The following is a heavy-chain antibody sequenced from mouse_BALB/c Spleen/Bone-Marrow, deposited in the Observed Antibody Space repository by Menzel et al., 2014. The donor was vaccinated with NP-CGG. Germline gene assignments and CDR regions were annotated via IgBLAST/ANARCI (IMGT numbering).Heavy chain of an antibody. D-gene: IGHD4-1*01. V-gene: IGHV1-54*01. J-gene: IGHJ1*01. Sequence: QVQLQQSGAELVRPRTSVKVSCKASGYAFTDYLIEWVKQRPGQGLEWIGVINPGSGGTHYNEKFKGKATLTADKSSSTAYMQLSSLTSDDSAVYFCARWLGPGWYFDVWGAGTTVTVSS. CDR1: GYAFTDYL. CDR3: ARWLGPGWYFDV. CDR2: INPGSGGT.